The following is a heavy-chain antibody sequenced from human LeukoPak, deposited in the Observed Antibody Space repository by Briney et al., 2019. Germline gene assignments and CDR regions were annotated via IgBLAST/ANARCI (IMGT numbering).Heavy chain of an antibody. CDR3: ASRSTTYDDYPFDY. V-gene: IGHV3-53*01. CDR1: GFTVSSNY. D-gene: IGHD4-17*01. CDR2: IYSGGST. Sequence: GGSLRLSCAASGFTVSSNYMSWVRQAPGKGLEWVSVIYSGGSTYYADSVKGRFTISRDNSKNTLYLQMNSLRAEDTAVYYCASRSTTYDDYPFDYWGQGTLVTVSS. J-gene: IGHJ4*02.